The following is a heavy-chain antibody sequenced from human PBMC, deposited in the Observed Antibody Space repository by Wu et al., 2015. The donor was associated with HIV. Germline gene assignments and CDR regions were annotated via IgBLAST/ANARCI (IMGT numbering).Heavy chain of an antibody. D-gene: IGHD5-18*01. J-gene: IGHJ4*02. CDR2: LIPMYGTA. V-gene: IGHV1-69*15. Sequence: QVQLVQSGAEVKKPGSSVKVSCKAFGGTFRSYTITWVRQAPGQGFEWMGRLIPMYGTADYAQKFQGRVTITADVSTSTAYMDVGSLRSDDTAVYYCAGGGGRTSMDPFDFWGQGTLVTVSS. CDR3: AGGGGRTSMDPFDF. CDR1: GGTFRSYT.